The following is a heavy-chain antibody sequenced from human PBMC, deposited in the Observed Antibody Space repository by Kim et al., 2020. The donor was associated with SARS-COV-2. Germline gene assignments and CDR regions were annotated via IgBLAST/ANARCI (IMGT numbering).Heavy chain of an antibody. D-gene: IGHD2-2*01. V-gene: IGHV3-30*04. CDR1: GFTFSSYA. Sequence: GGSLRLSCAASGFTFSSYAMHWVRQAPGKGLEWVAVISYDGSNKYYADSVKGRFTISRDNSKNTLYLQMNSLRAEDTAEYYCAREGLVPVGGFDPWGQGTLVTVFS. CDR2: ISYDGSNK. CDR3: AREGLVPVGGFDP. J-gene: IGHJ5*02.